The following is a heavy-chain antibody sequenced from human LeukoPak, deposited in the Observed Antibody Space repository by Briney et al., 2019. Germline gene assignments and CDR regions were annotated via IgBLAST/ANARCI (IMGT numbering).Heavy chain of an antibody. V-gene: IGHV4-59*02. Sequence: PSETLTLTCTVFGDSVTGYFLNWVRQPPGKGLEWIGHIYKIGTNNYNHSLKSRLTISADTSKNQFSLQLRSVTAADTAVYYCVIGVGWQPDYWGQGALVTVSS. CDR3: VIGVGWQPDY. J-gene: IGHJ4*02. CDR1: GDSVTGYF. D-gene: IGHD2-15*01. CDR2: IYKIGTN.